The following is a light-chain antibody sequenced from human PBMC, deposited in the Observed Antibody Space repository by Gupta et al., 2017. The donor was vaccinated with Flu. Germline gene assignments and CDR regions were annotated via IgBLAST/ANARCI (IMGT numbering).Light chain of an antibody. CDR1: QSISSW. CDR3: QQYSTYSRT. Sequence: DIQMTQSPSTLSASIGDRVTITCRASQSISSWLAWYQQKPGKAPKLLIYKASTLESGVPSRFSGSGSGTEFTLTISSLQPDDFATYFCQQYSTYSRTFGQVTKVEIK. J-gene: IGKJ1*01. CDR2: KAS. V-gene: IGKV1-5*03.